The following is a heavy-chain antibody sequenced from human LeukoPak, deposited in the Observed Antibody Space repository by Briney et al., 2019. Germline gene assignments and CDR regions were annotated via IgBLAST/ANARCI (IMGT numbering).Heavy chain of an antibody. Sequence: ASVKVSCKASGYTFTGYYMHWVRQAPGQGLEWMGWINPNSGGTNYAQKFQGRVTMTRDTSISTAYMELSRLRSDDTAVYYCARGSYYGSSGYSDYWGQGTLVTVSS. CDR1: GYTFTGYY. CDR2: INPNSGGT. J-gene: IGHJ4*02. V-gene: IGHV1-2*02. CDR3: ARGSYYGSSGYSDY. D-gene: IGHD3-22*01.